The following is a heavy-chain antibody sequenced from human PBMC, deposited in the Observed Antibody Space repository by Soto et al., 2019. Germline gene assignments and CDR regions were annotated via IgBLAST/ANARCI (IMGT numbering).Heavy chain of an antibody. CDR2: IIPIFGTA. J-gene: IGHJ4*02. CDR3: ARWLLPTQVKSYWDFAY. CDR1: GGTFSSYA. V-gene: IGHV1-69*13. D-gene: IGHD2-15*01. Sequence: GASLKVSCKASGGTFSSYAISWVRQAPGQGLEWMGGIIPIFGTANYAQKFQGRVTITADESTSTAYMELSSLRSEDTAVYYCARWLLPTQVKSYWDFAYWGQGTLVTVSS.